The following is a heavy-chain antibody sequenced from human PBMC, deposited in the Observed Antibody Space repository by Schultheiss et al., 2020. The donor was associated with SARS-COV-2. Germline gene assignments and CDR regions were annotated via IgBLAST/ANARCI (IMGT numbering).Heavy chain of an antibody. D-gene: IGHD3-10*01. J-gene: IGHJ4*02. CDR2: IYYSGST. CDR3: ARQTFYYGSGSYYNPPDY. Sequence: SETLSLTCTVSGGSISSYYWSWIRQPPGKGLEWIGYIYYSGSTNYNPSLKSRVTISVDTSKNQFSLKLNSVTAADTAVYYCARQTFYYGSGSYYNPPDYWGQGTLVTVSS. CDR1: GGSISSYY. V-gene: IGHV4-59*08.